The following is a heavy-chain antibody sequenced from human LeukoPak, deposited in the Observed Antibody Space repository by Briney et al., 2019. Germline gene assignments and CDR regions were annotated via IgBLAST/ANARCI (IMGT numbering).Heavy chain of an antibody. CDR2: ISSGSRTI. J-gene: IGHJ4*02. CDR1: GFTFEDYG. D-gene: IGHD1-20*01. CDR3: ARESITGHRDFDY. Sequence: PGGSLRLSCAASGFTFEDYGMSWVRQAPGKGLEWISYISSGSRTIYYADSVEGRFTVLRDNAKNSLYLQMRSLRAEDTAVYYCARESITGHRDFDYWGQGTLVTVSS. V-gene: IGHV3-48*01.